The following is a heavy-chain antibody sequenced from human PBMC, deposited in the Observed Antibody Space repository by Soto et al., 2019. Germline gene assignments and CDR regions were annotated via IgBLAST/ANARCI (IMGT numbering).Heavy chain of an antibody. CDR1: GGSISSSSYY. CDR3: AIHFHDYGHPFFYY. CDR2: IYYSGST. D-gene: IGHD4-17*01. V-gene: IGHV4-39*01. Sequence: SETLSLTCTVSGGSISSSSYYWGWIRQPPGKGLEWIGSIYYSGSTYYNPSLKSRVTISVDTSKNQFSLKLSSVTAADTAVYYCAIHFHDYGHPFFYYWGRGTLVTVSS. J-gene: IGHJ4*02.